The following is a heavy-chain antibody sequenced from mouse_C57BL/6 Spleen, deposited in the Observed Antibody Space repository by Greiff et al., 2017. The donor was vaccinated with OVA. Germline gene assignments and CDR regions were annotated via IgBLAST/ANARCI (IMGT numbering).Heavy chain of an antibody. D-gene: IGHD1-1*01. CDR3: AADYCGSSYEGLAC. J-gene: IGHJ3*01. CDR1: GYTFTGYW. CDR2: ILPGSGST. V-gene: IGHV1-9*01. Sequence: VQLQQSGAELMKPGASVKLSCKATGYTFTGYWIAWVKQRPGHGLEWIGEILPGSGSTNYNEKFKGKATFTADTSSNTANMQLSRLTTEASAIYDGAADYCGSSYEGLACWGQGTLVTVAA.